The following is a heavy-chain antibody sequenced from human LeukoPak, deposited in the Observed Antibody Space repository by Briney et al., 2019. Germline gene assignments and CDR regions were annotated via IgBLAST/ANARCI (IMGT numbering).Heavy chain of an antibody. CDR1: GFTFTSYD. CDR2: MNPNSGNT. CDR3: ARGISYCGGDCYMADDAFDI. V-gene: IGHV1-8*01. D-gene: IGHD2-21*01. J-gene: IGHJ3*02. Sequence: ASVKVSCKTSGFTFTSYDINWVRQATGEGLEWMGWMNPNSGNTGYAQNFQGRVTMTRDTSISTAYMEMSSLRSEDTAVYYCARGISYCGGDCYMADDAFDIWGQGTMVTVSS.